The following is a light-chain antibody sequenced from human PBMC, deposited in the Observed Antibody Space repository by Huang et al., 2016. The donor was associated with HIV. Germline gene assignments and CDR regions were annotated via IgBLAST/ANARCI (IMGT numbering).Light chain of an antibody. V-gene: IGKV1-33*01. Sequence: DIQMTQSPSSLSASVGDRVTITCQGSQDISNSLNWYQQKPGKDPNLLIYDASYLEAGVPSMFSGSGCGTDFTITISSLQHEDIATYYCQQYDNLLPTFGQGTKLEIK. CDR2: DAS. CDR1: QDISNS. J-gene: IGKJ2*01. CDR3: QQYDNLLPT.